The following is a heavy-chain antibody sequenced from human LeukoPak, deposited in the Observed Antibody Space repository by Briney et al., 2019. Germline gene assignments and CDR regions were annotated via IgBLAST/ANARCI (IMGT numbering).Heavy chain of an antibody. CDR1: GFTFSSYT. D-gene: IGHD1-26*01. J-gene: IGHJ4*02. CDR2: ISYDGSNK. CDR3: AKDSFVGTTSYLDS. V-gene: IGHV3-30-3*01. Sequence: GGSLRLSCAASGFTFSSYTMHWVRQAPGKGLEWVAVISYDGSNKYYADSVKGRFTISRDNSKSSLYLHLNSLTPEDTAFYYCAKDSFVGTTSYLDSWGQGTLVTVSS.